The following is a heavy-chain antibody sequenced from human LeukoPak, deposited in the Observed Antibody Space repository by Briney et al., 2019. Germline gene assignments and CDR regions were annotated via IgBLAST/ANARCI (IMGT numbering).Heavy chain of an antibody. CDR2: LRHDGSNK. Sequence: GGSLRLSCAASGFTFSSYGMHWVRQAPGKGLEWVAFLRHDGSNKYYADSVKGRFTISRDNSKNTLYLQMNSLRAEDTAVYYCARGGRGFDPWGQGTLVTVSS. J-gene: IGHJ5*02. CDR3: ARGGRGFDP. V-gene: IGHV3-30*02. CDR1: GFTFSSYG.